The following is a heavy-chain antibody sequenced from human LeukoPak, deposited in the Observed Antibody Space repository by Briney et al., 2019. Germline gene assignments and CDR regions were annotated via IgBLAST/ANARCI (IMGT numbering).Heavy chain of an antibody. D-gene: IGHD6-19*01. V-gene: IGHV4-39*07. J-gene: IGHJ4*02. CDR2: IYYSGNT. CDR3: ARDPSQWLIPYYFDY. CDR1: GGSISSSSYY. Sequence: SETLSLTCTVSGGSISSSSYYWGWIRQPPGKGLEWIGSIYYSGNTYYNPSLKSRVTILMDMSKNQFSLRLTSVTAADTAIYYCARDPSQWLIPYYFDYWGQGILVTVSS.